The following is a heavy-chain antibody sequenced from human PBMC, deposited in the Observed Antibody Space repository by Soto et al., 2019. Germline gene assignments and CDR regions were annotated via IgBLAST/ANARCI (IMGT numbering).Heavy chain of an antibody. CDR3: ASVVVPAAIIGGYFDY. CDR1: GGTFGSYA. J-gene: IGHJ4*02. D-gene: IGHD2-2*01. Sequence: AASVKVSCKASGGTFGSYAISWVRQAPGQGLEWMGGIIPIFGTANYAQKFQGRVTITADESTSTAYMELSSLRSEDTAVYYCASVVVPAAIIGGYFDYWGQGTLVTVSS. CDR2: IIPIFGTA. V-gene: IGHV1-69*13.